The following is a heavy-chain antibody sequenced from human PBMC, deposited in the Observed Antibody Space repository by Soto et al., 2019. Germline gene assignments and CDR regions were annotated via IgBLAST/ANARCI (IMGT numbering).Heavy chain of an antibody. CDR3: VRDSGNGWKDY. D-gene: IGHD6-19*01. CDR2: IDHSGST. V-gene: IGHV4-4*02. J-gene: IGHJ4*02. Sequence: QVQLQESGPGLVKPSGTLSLTCAVSGGSISSTNWWNWVRQPPGKGLEWIGEIDHSGSTNYNPSLQSXXTXSXXKPKTQFSLKLSSVTAADTAVYYCVRDSGNGWKDYWGQGTLVTVSS. CDR1: GGSISSTNW.